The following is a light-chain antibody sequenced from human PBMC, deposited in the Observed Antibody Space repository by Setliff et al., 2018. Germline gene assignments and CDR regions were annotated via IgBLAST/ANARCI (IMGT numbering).Light chain of an antibody. V-gene: IGLV2-14*01. Sequence: QSVLTQPASVSGSPGQSITISCTGTSSDVGGYNYVSWYQQRPGKAPKLMIYDVSKRPSGVSNRFSGSKSGNTASLTISGLQAEDEADYYCSSYTSSSTFVFGTGTKGTVL. J-gene: IGLJ1*01. CDR3: SSYTSSSTFV. CDR1: SSDVGGYNY. CDR2: DVS.